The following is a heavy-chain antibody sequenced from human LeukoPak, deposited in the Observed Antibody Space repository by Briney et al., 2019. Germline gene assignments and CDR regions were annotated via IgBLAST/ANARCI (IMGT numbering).Heavy chain of an antibody. V-gene: IGHV4-4*02. D-gene: IGHD3-3*01. CDR2: IYHSGST. J-gene: IGHJ5*02. CDR1: GGSISSSNW. Sequence: PSETLSLTCAVSGGSISSSNWWSWVRQPPGKGLEWIGEIYHSGSTNYNPSLKSRVTISVDKSKNQFSLKLSSVTAADTAVYYCARVSMRSGYYVGWFDPWGQGTLVTVSS. CDR3: ARVSMRSGYYVGWFDP.